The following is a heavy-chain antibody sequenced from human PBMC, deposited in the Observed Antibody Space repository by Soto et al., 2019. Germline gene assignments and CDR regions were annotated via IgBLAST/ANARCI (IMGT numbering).Heavy chain of an antibody. CDR1: GYTFTSYD. CDR2: MNPNSGNT. V-gene: IGHV1-8*01. Sequence: ASVKVSCKASGYTFTSYDINWVRQATGQGLEWMGWMNPNSGNTGYAQKFQGRVTMTRNTSISTAYMELSSLRSEDTAVYYCARVLITFGGVAFDIWGQGTMVTVSS. D-gene: IGHD3-16*01. J-gene: IGHJ3*02. CDR3: ARVLITFGGVAFDI.